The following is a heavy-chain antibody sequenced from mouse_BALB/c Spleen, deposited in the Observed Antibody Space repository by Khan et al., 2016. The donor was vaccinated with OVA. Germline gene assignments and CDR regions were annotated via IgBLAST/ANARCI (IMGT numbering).Heavy chain of an antibody. CDR2: INPSNGGT. Sequence: QVQLQQSGAELVKPGASVKLSCKASGYTFTSYYMYWLKQGPGQGLEWIGEINPSNGGTNFNEKFKSKATLTVDNSSSTAYMQISSLTSEDSAVYYCTRRRTVRATLWFAYWGQGTLVTVSA. V-gene: IGHV1S81*02. CDR3: TRRRTVRATLWFAY. CDR1: GYTFTSYY. J-gene: IGHJ3*01. D-gene: IGHD3-2*01.